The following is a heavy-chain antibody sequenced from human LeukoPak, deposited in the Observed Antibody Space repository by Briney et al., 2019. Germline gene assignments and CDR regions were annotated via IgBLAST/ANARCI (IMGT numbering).Heavy chain of an antibody. CDR1: GFTFSSYE. D-gene: IGHD4-17*01. Sequence: GGSLRLSCAASGFTFSSYEMNWVRQAPGKGQEWVSYITSSGNTIYYADSVKGRFTISRDNAKNSLYLQMNSLRAEDTAVYYCARLTTMTTTGGPFDYWGQGTLVTVSS. CDR3: ARLTTMTTTGGPFDY. J-gene: IGHJ4*02. V-gene: IGHV3-48*03. CDR2: ITSSGNTI.